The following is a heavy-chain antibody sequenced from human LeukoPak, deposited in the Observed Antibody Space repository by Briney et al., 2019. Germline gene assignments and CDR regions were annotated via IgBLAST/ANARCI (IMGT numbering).Heavy chain of an antibody. V-gene: IGHV4-59*08. J-gene: IGHJ4*02. CDR2: IYYSGSA. D-gene: IGHD3-16*01. CDR1: GGSISSYY. Sequence: SETLSLTCTVSGGSISSYYWSWIRQPPGKGLEWIGYIYYSGSANYNPSLKSRVTISVDTSKNQFSLKLSSVTAADTAVYYCARRKRGDHYFDYWGQGTLVTVSS. CDR3: ARRKRGDHYFDY.